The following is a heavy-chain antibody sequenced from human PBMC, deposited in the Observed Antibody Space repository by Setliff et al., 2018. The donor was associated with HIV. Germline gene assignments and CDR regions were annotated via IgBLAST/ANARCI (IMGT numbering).Heavy chain of an antibody. CDR1: GYSFTSYW. J-gene: IGHJ3*02. CDR2: IDPSDFYT. Sequence: PGESLKISCKGSGYSFTSYWIGWVRQMPGKGLEWMGRIDPSDFYTSYSPSFQGHVTISVDKSISTVYLQWNSLKASDTAMYYCARHRHTAAGTLDAFDIWGQGTVVTVSS. CDR3: ARHRHTAAGTLDAFDI. D-gene: IGHD6-13*01. V-gene: IGHV5-10-1*01.